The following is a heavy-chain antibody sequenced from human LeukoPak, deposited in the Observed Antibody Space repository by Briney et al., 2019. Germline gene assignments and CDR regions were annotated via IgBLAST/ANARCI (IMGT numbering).Heavy chain of an antibody. V-gene: IGHV1-2*02. CDR3: ATGNPFLYYYDSSGYFS. D-gene: IGHD3-22*01. J-gene: IGHJ5*02. CDR2: INPNSGGT. CDR1: GYTFTGYY. Sequence: ASVKVSCKASGYTFTGYYMHWVRQAPGQGLEWMGWINPNSGGTNYAQKLQGRVTMTTDTSTSTAYMELRSLRSDDTAVYYCATGNPFLYYYDSSGYFSWGQGTLVTVSS.